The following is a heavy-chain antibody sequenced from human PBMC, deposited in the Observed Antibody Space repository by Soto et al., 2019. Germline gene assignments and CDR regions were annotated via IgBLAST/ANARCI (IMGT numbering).Heavy chain of an antibody. J-gene: IGHJ6*02. CDR3: AKMEIYYYGMDV. CDR1: GFTFSSYG. V-gene: IGHV3-30*18. D-gene: IGHD3-3*01. CDR2: ISYDGSNK. Sequence: GGSLRLSCAASGFTFSSYGMHWVHQAPGKGLEWVAVISYDGSNKYYADSVKGRFTISRDNSKNTLYLQMNSLRAEDTAVYYCAKMEIYYYGMDVWGQGTTVTVSS.